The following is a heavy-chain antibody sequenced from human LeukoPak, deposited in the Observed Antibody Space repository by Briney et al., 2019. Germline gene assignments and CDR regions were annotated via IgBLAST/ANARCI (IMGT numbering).Heavy chain of an antibody. CDR1: GYTFTSYY. V-gene: IGHV1-46*01. Sequence: ASVKVSCKASGYTFTSYYMHWVRQAPGQGLEWMGIINPSGGSASYAQKFQGRVTMTRDTSTSTVYMELSSLRSEDTAVYYCARDYSGAAPFDYWGQGTLVTVSS. CDR2: INPSGGSA. J-gene: IGHJ4*02. D-gene: IGHD4-17*01. CDR3: ARDYSGAAPFDY.